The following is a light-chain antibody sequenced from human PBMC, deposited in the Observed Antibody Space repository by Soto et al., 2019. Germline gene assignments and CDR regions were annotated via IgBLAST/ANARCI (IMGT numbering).Light chain of an antibody. CDR1: QGISSY. V-gene: IGKV1-9*01. CDR2: AAS. Sequence: IQLTQSPSSLSASVGDRFTITCRASQGISSYLAWYQQKPGKAPKLLIYAASTLQSGVPSRFSGSGSGTDFTLTISSLQPEDFATYYCQQLNSYPRTFGQGTKV. J-gene: IGKJ1*01. CDR3: QQLNSYPRT.